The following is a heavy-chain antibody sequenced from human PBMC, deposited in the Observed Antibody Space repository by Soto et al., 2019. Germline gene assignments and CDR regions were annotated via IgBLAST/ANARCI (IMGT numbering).Heavy chain of an antibody. J-gene: IGHJ5*02. V-gene: IGHV1-69*06. D-gene: IGHD2-2*02. CDR2: IIPIFGTA. CDR3: ARGDQHYTVGWFDP. CDR1: GGSFSSYS. Sequence: SVKVSCKASGGSFSSYSISWVRRGRGQGLEWMGGIIPIFGTANYAQKFQGRVTITADKSTSTAYMELSSLRSEDTAVYYCARGDQHYTVGWFDPWGQGTLVTVSS.